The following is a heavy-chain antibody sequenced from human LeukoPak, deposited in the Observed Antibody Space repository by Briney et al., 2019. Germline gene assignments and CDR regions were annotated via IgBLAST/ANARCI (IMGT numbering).Heavy chain of an antibody. V-gene: IGHV1-18*04. Sequence: GASVKVSCKASGYTFTGYYMHWMRQAPGQSLEWMGWISPYNSNTKYAQKLQGRVTMTTDTSTNTAYMEVRSLRSDDTAVYYCAREAPVAAGSDAFDIWGQGTMVTVSS. CDR2: ISPYNSNT. CDR1: GYTFTGYY. CDR3: AREAPVAAGSDAFDI. D-gene: IGHD6-19*01. J-gene: IGHJ3*02.